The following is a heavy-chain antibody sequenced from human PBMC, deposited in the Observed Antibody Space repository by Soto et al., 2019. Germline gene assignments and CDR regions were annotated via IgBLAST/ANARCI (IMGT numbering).Heavy chain of an antibody. CDR1: GFTFSSYG. CDR3: GYSGPRPIY. D-gene: IGHD5-12*01. V-gene: IGHV3-30*03. Sequence: QVQLVESGGGVVQPGRSLRLSCAASGFTFSSYGMHWVRQAPGKGLEWVAVISYDGSNKYYADSVKGRFTISRDNSKNTLYLQMNSLRAEDTAVYYCGYSGPRPIYWGQGTLVTVSS. CDR2: ISYDGSNK. J-gene: IGHJ4*02.